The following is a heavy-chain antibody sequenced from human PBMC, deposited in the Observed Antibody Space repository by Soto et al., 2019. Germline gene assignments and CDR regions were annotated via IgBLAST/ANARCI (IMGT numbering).Heavy chain of an antibody. J-gene: IGHJ5*02. Sequence: DVQLVESGGGLVQPGGSLRLSCAVSGFTVSNNYMSWVRQAPGKGLEWVSLIYSGGSTYYADSVKGRFTISRDNSKNTLYLQMTSLRAEDTAVYYCTRGPGTTPGGNPWGQGTLVTVSS. V-gene: IGHV3-66*01. CDR2: IYSGGST. D-gene: IGHD1-1*01. CDR3: TRGPGTTPGGNP. CDR1: GFTVSNNY.